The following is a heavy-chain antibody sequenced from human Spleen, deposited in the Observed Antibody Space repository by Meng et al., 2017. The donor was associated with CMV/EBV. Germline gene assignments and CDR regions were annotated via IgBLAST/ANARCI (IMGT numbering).Heavy chain of an antibody. V-gene: IGHV1-69*05. CDR2: IIPIFGTA. CDR1: GGTFSRYA. CDR3: ASPRGEYQLLFSPFDY. J-gene: IGHJ4*02. D-gene: IGHD2-2*01. Sequence: GGTFSRYAISWVRQDHGQGLEWMGGIIPIFGTANYAQKFQGRVTITTDESTSTAYMELSSLRSEDTAVYYCASPRGEYQLLFSPFDYWGQGTLVTVSS.